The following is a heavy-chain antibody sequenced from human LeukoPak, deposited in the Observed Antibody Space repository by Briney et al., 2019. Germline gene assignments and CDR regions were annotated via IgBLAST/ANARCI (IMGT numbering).Heavy chain of an antibody. CDR2: MYTGGGR. J-gene: IGHJ4*02. V-gene: IGHV3-66*01. CDR1: GFSVSNYH. CDR3: TRGQSYCGADCYSD. Sequence: PGGSLRLSCAAPGFSVSNYHMSWVRQPPGKGLEWVSVMYTGGGRYYGDSVKGRFTISRDNSKNTVFLQMNSLRVEDTALYYCTRGQSYCGADCYSDWGQGTLVTVSS. D-gene: IGHD2-21*02.